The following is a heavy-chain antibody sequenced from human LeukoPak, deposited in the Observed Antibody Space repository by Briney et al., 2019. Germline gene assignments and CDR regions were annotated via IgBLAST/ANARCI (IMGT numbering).Heavy chain of an antibody. Sequence: PGGSLRLSCAASGFTFSSYAMSWVRQAPGKGLEWVSAISGSGGSTYYADSVKGRFTIARDNSKNTLYLQMNSLRAEDTAVYYCAKEEAYQLLYNVDYWGQGTLVTVSS. CDR1: GFTFSSYA. CDR3: AKEEAYQLLYNVDY. CDR2: ISGSGGST. V-gene: IGHV3-23*01. D-gene: IGHD2-2*02. J-gene: IGHJ4*02.